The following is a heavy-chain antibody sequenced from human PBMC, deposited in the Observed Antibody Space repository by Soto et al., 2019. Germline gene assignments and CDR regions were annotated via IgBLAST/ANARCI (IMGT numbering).Heavy chain of an antibody. CDR2: INAGHGNT. Sequence: GASVKVSCKASGYTFTSYAMHWVRQAPGQRLEWMGWINAGHGNTKYSQKFQGRVTITRDTSASTAYMELSSLRSEDTAVYYCAVDRLAGKYYFDYWGQGTLVTVSS. CDR3: AVDRLAGKYYFDY. D-gene: IGHD3-9*01. CDR1: GYTFTSYA. J-gene: IGHJ4*02. V-gene: IGHV1-3*01.